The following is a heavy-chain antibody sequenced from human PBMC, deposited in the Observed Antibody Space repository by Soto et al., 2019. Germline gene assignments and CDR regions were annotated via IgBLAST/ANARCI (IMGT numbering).Heavy chain of an antibody. CDR1: GFTFSSYW. Sequence: WGSLRLSCAASGFTFSSYWMHWVRQAQGKGLVWVSRINSDGSSTSYADSVKGRFTISRDNAKNTLYLQMNSLRAEDTAVYYWARAGDAAMLLGAFDIWGQGTMVTVSS. V-gene: IGHV3-74*01. D-gene: IGHD2-2*01. J-gene: IGHJ3*02. CDR3: ARAGDAAMLLGAFDI. CDR2: INSDGSST.